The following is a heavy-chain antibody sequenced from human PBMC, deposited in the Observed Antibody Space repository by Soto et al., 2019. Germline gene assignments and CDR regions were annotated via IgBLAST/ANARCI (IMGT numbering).Heavy chain of an antibody. J-gene: IGHJ4*02. D-gene: IGHD2-8*02. CDR3: ARDKITGLFDY. CDR2: IYHSGST. V-gene: IGHV4-4*02. Sequence: SETLSLTNTVSGDSISSSNWWSWGRQPPGKGLEWIGEIYHSGSTNYNPSLKSRVIISVDTSKNQFSLKLTSVTAADTAVYYCARDKITGLFDYWXQGTLVT. CDR1: GDSISSSNW.